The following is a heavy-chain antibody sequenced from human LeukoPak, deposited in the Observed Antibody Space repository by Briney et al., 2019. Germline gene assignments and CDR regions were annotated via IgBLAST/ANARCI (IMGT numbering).Heavy chain of an antibody. V-gene: IGHV1-2*02. CDR3: ARSGSYYRMFDY. D-gene: IGHD1-26*01. CDR2: INPNSGGT. Sequence: ASVKVSCKASGYTFSGYYIFWVRRAPGQGLEWMGWINPNSGGTNYAPEFQGRLTTTRDTSITTAYMELSTLRSDDTAVYYCARSGSYYRMFDYWGQGTLVTVSS. J-gene: IGHJ4*02. CDR1: GYTFSGYY.